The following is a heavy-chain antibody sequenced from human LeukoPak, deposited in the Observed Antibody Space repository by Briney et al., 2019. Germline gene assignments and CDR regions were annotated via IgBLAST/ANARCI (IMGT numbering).Heavy chain of an antibody. D-gene: IGHD5-12*01. CDR1: GGSISSYY. V-gene: IGHV4-4*07. CDR2: IYTSGST. Sequence: PSETLSLTCTVSGGSISSYYWSWIRQPAGKGLEWIGRIYTSGSTNYNPSLKSRVTMSVDTSKNQFSLKLNSLTAADTAAYYCARQVATKGEWAFDVWGQGTMVTVSS. J-gene: IGHJ3*01. CDR3: ARQVATKGEWAFDV.